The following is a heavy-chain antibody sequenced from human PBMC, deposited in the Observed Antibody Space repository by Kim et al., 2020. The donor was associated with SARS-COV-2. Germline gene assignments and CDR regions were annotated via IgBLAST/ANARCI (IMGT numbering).Heavy chain of an antibody. D-gene: IGHD2-8*01. CDR3: VTTVLKSNYYYYGMDV. CDR2: ISSSSSYI. V-gene: IGHV3-21*01. J-gene: IGHJ6*02. Sequence: GGSLRLSCAASGFTCSSYSMNWVRQAPGKGLEWVSSISSSSSYIYYADSVKGRFTISRDNAKNSLYLQMNSLRAEDTAVYYCVTTVLKSNYYYYGMDVWGRGTTVTVSS. CDR1: GFTCSSYS.